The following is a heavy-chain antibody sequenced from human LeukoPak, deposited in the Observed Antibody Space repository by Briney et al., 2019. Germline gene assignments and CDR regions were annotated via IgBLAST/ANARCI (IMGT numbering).Heavy chain of an antibody. CDR1: GFTFSSYW. D-gene: IGHD3-16*01. V-gene: IGHV3-7*01. CDR2: IKQDGSEK. CDR3: ARGDYVWGSYASYYFDY. Sequence: GGSLRPSCAASGFTFSSYWMSWVRQAPGKGLEWVTNIKQDGSEKYYVDSVKGRFTISRDNAKNSLYLQMNSLRAEDTSVYYCARGDYVWGSYASYYFDYWGQGTLVTVSS. J-gene: IGHJ4*02.